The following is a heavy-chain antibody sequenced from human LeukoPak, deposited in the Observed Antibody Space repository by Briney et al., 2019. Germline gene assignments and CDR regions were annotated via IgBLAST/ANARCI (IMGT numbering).Heavy chain of an antibody. V-gene: IGHV1-2*02. J-gene: IGHJ4*02. CDR2: ISPDSGGT. CDR3: ARNPVATKYFDY. D-gene: IGHD5-24*01. CDR1: GYTFIDYY. Sequence: ASVKVSCKASGYTFIDYYIHWVRQAPGQGLEFLGWISPDSGGTNYPQKFQGRVTMTRDTSTSTVYMELSSLRSEDTAVYYCARNPVATKYFDYWGQGTLVTVSS.